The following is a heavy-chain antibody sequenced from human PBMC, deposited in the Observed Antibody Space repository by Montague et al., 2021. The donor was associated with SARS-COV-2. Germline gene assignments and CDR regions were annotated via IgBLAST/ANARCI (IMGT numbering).Heavy chain of an antibody. V-gene: IGHV4-59*01. J-gene: IGHJ5*02. Sequence: SETLSLTCTVSGGSISSYYWSWIRQPPGKGLEWIGYLYYSGSTNYNPSLKSRVTISVDTSKNQFSLKLSSVTAADTAVYYGARGGDMNWFDPWGQGTLVTVSS. D-gene: IGHD2-21*01. CDR3: ARGGDMNWFDP. CDR1: GGSISSYY. CDR2: LYYSGST.